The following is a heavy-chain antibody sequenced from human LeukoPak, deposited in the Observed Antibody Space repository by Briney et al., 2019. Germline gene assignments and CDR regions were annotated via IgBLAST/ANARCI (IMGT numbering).Heavy chain of an antibody. Sequence: SEALSLTCTVSGGSISSSSYYWGWIRQPPGKGLEWIGSIYYSGSTYYNPSLKSRVTISVDTSKNQFSLKLSSVTAADTAVYYCARQVAVNDAFDIWGQGTMVTVSS. CDR3: ARQVAVNDAFDI. CDR2: IYYSGST. V-gene: IGHV4-39*01. J-gene: IGHJ3*02. CDR1: GGSISSSSYY. D-gene: IGHD6-19*01.